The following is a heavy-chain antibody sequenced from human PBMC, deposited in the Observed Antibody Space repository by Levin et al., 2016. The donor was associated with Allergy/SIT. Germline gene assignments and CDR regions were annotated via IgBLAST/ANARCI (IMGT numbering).Heavy chain of an antibody. Sequence: GESLKISCAASGFTVSSNFMTWVRQAPGKGLEWISVIYSGGNTFYAGSVKGRFTISRDNSKNMLYLQMNSLRADDTAVYYCARDHVTRYIDLWGRGTLVTVSS. J-gene: IGHJ2*01. CDR3: ARDHVTRYIDL. V-gene: IGHV3-66*01. CDR2: IYSGGNT. D-gene: IGHD4-23*01. CDR1: GFTVSSNF.